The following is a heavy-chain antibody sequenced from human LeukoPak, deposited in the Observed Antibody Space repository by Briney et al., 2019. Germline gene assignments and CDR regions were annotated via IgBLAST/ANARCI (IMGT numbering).Heavy chain of an antibody. J-gene: IGHJ3*02. V-gene: IGHV3-74*01. CDR1: GFTFSSYW. CDR2: IRSDGSST. Sequence: PGGSLRLSCAASGFTFSSYWMEWVRHAPGKGLVWVSRIRSDGSSTNYADSVKGRFTISRDNAKNTLYLQMNSLRAEDTAVYYCARRGAVANAFDIWGQGTMVTVSS. CDR3: ARRGAVANAFDI. D-gene: IGHD6-19*01.